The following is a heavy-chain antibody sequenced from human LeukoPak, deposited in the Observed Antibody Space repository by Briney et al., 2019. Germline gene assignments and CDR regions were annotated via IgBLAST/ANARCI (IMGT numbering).Heavy chain of an antibody. CDR1: GYSISSGYY. J-gene: IGHJ5*02. CDR2: IYHSGST. CDR3: ARHGAYYYGSGSYRQFDP. D-gene: IGHD3-10*01. Sequence: SETLSLTCTVSGYSISSGYYWGWIRQPPGKGLEWIGSIYHSGSTYYNPSLKSRVTISVDTSKNQFSLKLSSVTAADTAVYYCARHGAYYYGSGSYRQFDPWGQGSLVTVSS. V-gene: IGHV4-38-2*02.